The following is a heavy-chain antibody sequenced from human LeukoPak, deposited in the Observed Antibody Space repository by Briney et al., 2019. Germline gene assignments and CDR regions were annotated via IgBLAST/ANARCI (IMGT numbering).Heavy chain of an antibody. V-gene: IGHV4-31*03. CDR2: IYYSGST. Sequence: SQTLSLTCTVSGGSISSGGYYWSWIRQHPGKGLEWIGYIYYSGSTYYNPSLKSRVTISVDTSKNQFSLKLSSVTAADTAVYYCARGGSHYDSSVFDYWGQGTLVTVSS. J-gene: IGHJ4*02. CDR3: ARGGSHYDSSVFDY. CDR1: GGSISSGGYY. D-gene: IGHD3-22*01.